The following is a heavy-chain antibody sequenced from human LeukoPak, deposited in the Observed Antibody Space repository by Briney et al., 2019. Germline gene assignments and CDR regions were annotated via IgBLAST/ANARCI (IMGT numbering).Heavy chain of an antibody. Sequence: GASVKVSCKASGYTFTSYYMHWVRQAPGQGLEWMGIINPSGGSTSYAQKFHGRVTMTRDTSTSTVYMELSSLRSEDTAVYYCARGVFESSSDKYNWFDPWGQGTLVTVSS. J-gene: IGHJ5*02. V-gene: IGHV1-46*01. CDR2: INPSGGST. CDR1: GYTFTSYY. D-gene: IGHD6-6*01. CDR3: ARGVFESSSDKYNWFDP.